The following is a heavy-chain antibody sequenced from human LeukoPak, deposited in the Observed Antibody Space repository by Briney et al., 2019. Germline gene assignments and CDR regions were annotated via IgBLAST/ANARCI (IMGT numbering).Heavy chain of an antibody. Sequence: ASVKVSCKASGYTFTDYYVHWVRQAPGQGLEWMGWINPNSGGTDYAQKFQGRVTMTRDTSINTAYMELSRLTPDDTAVYFCARGFVDYWGQGTLLTGSS. CDR2: INPNSGGT. D-gene: IGHD6-6*01. V-gene: IGHV1-2*02. CDR3: ARGFVDY. J-gene: IGHJ4*02. CDR1: GYTFTDYY.